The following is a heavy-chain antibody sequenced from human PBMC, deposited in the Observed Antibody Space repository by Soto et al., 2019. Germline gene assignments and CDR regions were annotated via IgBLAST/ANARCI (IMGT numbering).Heavy chain of an antibody. CDR1: GGTFSSYA. Sequence: GASVKVSCKASGGTFSSYAISWVRRVPGQGLEWMGGIIPIFGTANYAQKFQGRVTITADESTSTAYMELSSLRSEDTAVYYCARDRGSYYKAWPRNAFDIWGQGTMVTVSS. CDR2: IIPIFGTA. V-gene: IGHV1-69*13. D-gene: IGHD1-26*01. J-gene: IGHJ3*02. CDR3: ARDRGSYYKAWPRNAFDI.